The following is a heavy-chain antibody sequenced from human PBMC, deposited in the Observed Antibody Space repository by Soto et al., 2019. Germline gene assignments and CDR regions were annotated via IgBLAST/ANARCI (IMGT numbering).Heavy chain of an antibody. D-gene: IGHD6-13*01. J-gene: IGHJ1*01. V-gene: IGHV3-23*01. CDR3: AKDLGFFSDRSWPLQH. CDR2: ISGSGGST. Sequence: GGSLRLSCAASGFTFSSYAMSWVRQAPGKGLERVSAISGSGGSTYYADSVKGRFTISRDNSKNTLYLQMNSLRAEDTAVYYCAKDLGFFSDRSWPLQHWGQGTLVTVSS. CDR1: GFTFSSYA.